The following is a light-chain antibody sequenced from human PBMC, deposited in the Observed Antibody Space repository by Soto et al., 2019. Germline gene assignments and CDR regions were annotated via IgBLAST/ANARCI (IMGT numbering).Light chain of an antibody. CDR3: QQYYSYPLT. CDR2: AAS. J-gene: IGKJ4*01. V-gene: IGKV1-8*01. CDR1: RGVSGY. Sequence: AIRMTQSPSSLSSSTGDRVTISCRASRGVSGYLAWYQQKPGQAPRLLIYAASTLQSGVPTRFSGSGSGTDFTLTISCLPSEDVATYYYQQYYSYPLTFGGGTKVEIK.